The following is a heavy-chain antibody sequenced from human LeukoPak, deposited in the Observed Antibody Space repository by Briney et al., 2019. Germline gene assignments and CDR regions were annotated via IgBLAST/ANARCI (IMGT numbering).Heavy chain of an antibody. D-gene: IGHD1-7*01. V-gene: IGHV1-69*04. CDR2: IIPILGIA. CDR3: ARDNYAGANWFDP. J-gene: IGHJ5*02. Sequence: AASVKVSCKASGGTFSSYAISWVRQAPGQGLEWMGRIIPILGIANYAQKFQGRVTITADKSTSTAYMELSSLRSEDTAVYYCARDNYAGANWFDPWGQGTLVTVSS. CDR1: GGTFSSYA.